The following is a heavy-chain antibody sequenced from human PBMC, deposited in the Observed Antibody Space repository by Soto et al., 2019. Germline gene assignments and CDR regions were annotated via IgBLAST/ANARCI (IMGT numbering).Heavy chain of an antibody. CDR2: ISSRGGTE. Sequence: EVQLVESGGDSIQRGGSLRLFCAASGITFSDYSMHWVRQAPGKGLEWVSYISSRGGTEYYTDSVKGRFTISRDNSKNSLYLQTNSLREEDTAVYYCARGKVFAWGLEAFDVWGRGTVVTVST. CDR3: ARGKVFAWGLEAFDV. J-gene: IGHJ3*01. V-gene: IGHV3-48*02. D-gene: IGHD3-10*02. CDR1: GITFSDYS.